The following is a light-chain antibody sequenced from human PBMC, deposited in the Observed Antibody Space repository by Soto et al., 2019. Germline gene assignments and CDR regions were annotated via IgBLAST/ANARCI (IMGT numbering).Light chain of an antibody. CDR3: SSYTGSSTFLYV. CDR2: DVT. Sequence: QSVLTRPASVSGSPGQSVTISCTGTSSDVGGYNFVTWHQQFPGKAPKLIIFDVTNRPSGVSHRFSGSKSGNSASLTISGLQAEDEADYYCSSYTGSSTFLYVFGTGTKVTVL. J-gene: IGLJ1*01. CDR1: SSDVGGYNF. V-gene: IGLV2-14*03.